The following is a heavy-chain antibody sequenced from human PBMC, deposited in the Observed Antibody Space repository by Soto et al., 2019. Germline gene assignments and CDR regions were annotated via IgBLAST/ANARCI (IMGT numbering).Heavy chain of an antibody. V-gene: IGHV1-46*01. CDR1: GYTFTSYY. J-gene: IGHJ3*02. D-gene: IGHD6-6*01. Sequence: QVQLVQSGAEVKKPGASVKVSCKASGYTFTSYYMHWVRQAPGQGLEWMGIINPSGGSTSYAKKFQGRVTMTRDTSTSTAYMEPSSLRSEDTAVYYCARERGQLVAMPFDIWGQGTMVTVSS. CDR3: ARERGQLVAMPFDI. CDR2: INPSGGST.